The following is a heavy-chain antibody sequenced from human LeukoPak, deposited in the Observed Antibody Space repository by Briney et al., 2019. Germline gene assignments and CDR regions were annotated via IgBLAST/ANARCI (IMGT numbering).Heavy chain of an antibody. V-gene: IGHV3-48*01. J-gene: IGHJ2*01. CDR2: ISSNSSTI. D-gene: IGHD5-24*01. CDR3: ARAPQRDGYNSYWYFDL. Sequence: PGGSLRLSCAASGFTFSSYSMNWVRQAPGKGLEWVSYISSNSSTIYYADSVKGRFTISRDNAKNSLYLQMNSLRAEDTAVYYCARAPQRDGYNSYWYFDLWGRGTLVTVSS. CDR1: GFTFSSYS.